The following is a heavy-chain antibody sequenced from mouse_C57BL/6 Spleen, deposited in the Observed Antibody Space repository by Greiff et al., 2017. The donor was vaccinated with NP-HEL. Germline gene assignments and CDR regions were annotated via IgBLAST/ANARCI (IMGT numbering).Heavy chain of an antibody. CDR3: TDDYGSSLAWFAY. Sequence: VQLQQSGAELVRPGASVTLSCKASGYTFTDYEMHWVKQTPVHGLEWIGAIDPETGGTAYNQKFKGKAILTADKSSSTAYMELRSLTSEDSAVYYCTDDYGSSLAWFAYWGQGTLVTVSA. CDR1: GYTFTDYE. CDR2: IDPETGGT. V-gene: IGHV1-15*01. J-gene: IGHJ3*01. D-gene: IGHD1-1*01.